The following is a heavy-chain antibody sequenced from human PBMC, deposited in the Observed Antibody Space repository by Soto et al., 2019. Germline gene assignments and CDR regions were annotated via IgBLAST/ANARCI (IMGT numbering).Heavy chain of an antibody. Sequence: QVQLQESGPGLVKPSETLSLTCTVSGGSINSYCWSWIRQPPGKGLEWIAYICDSGNANSNPSLKSRVTISVDTSKNQFSLKLTSVTAADTAVYYCARHRSTTVAKFYFENWGQGALVTVSS. CDR1: GGSINSYC. CDR3: ARHRSTTVAKFYFEN. V-gene: IGHV4-59*08. D-gene: IGHD4-4*01. J-gene: IGHJ4*02. CDR2: ICDSGNA.